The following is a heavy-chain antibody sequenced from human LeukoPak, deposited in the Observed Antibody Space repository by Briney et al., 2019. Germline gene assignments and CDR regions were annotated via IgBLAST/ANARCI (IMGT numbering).Heavy chain of an antibody. CDR2: ISSSSSTI. Sequence: KPGGSLRLSCAAPGFTFSDYYMSWIRQAPGKGLEWVSYISSSSSTIYYADSVKGRFTISRDNAKNSLYLQMNSLRAEDTAVYYCARTATPWAMTTVVFDYWGQGTLVTVSS. J-gene: IGHJ4*02. V-gene: IGHV3-11*01. CDR3: ARTATPWAMTTVVFDY. D-gene: IGHD4-23*01. CDR1: GFTFSDYY.